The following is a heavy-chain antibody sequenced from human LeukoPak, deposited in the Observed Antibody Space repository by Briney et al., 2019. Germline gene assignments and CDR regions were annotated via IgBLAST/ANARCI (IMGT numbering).Heavy chain of an antibody. D-gene: IGHD6-19*01. CDR1: GGTFSSYA. V-gene: IGHV1-69*06. J-gene: IGHJ6*03. Sequence: SVKVSCKASGGTFSSYAISWVRQAPGQGLEWMGGIIPIFGTANYAQKFQGRVTITADKSTSTAYMELSSLRSEDTAVYYCARGPSSGWYSRDYRNYYYMDVWGKGTTVTVSS. CDR3: ARGPSSGWYSRDYRNYYYMDV. CDR2: IIPIFGTA.